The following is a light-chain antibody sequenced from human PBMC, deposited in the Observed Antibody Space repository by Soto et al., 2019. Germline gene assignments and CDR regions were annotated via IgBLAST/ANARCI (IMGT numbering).Light chain of an antibody. CDR2: DAS. V-gene: IGKV3-20*01. J-gene: IGKJ4*01. Sequence: EIVLTQSPGTLSLSPGERATLSCRASQSVGNNYLAWYQQKPGQAPRFLIYDASSRATGILDRFSGRGSGTDFTLTISRLEPEDFAVYYCQQYGSTPLTFGGWTKVEIK. CDR1: QSVGNNY. CDR3: QQYGSTPLT.